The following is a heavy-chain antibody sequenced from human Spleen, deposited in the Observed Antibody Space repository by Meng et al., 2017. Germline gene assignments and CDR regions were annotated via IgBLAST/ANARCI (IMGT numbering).Heavy chain of an antibody. Sequence: GGSLRLSCAASGFTFDDYAMHWVRQAPGKGLEWVSGISWNSSSIGYVDSVKGRFTISRDNAKNSLYLQMNSLRGEDTALYYCARGPYGGNSGPIFWSYWGQGPLVPVSS. CDR2: ISWNSSSI. J-gene: IGHJ4*02. CDR1: GFTFDDYA. CDR3: ARGPYGGNSGPIFWSY. D-gene: IGHD4-23*01. V-gene: IGHV3-9*01.